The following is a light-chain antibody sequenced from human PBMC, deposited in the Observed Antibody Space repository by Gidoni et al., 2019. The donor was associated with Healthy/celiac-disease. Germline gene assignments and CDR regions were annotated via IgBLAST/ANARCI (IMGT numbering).Light chain of an antibody. J-gene: IGKJ4*01. CDR1: QSISSY. Sequence: DIQMTQSPSSLSASVGDRVTIPCRASQSISSYLNWYQQKPGKAPKLLIYAASSWQSGVPSRFSGSGSGTDFALTISSLQPEDFATYYCQQSYSTPHTFXGXTKVXIK. CDR2: AAS. CDR3: QQSYSTPHT. V-gene: IGKV1-39*01.